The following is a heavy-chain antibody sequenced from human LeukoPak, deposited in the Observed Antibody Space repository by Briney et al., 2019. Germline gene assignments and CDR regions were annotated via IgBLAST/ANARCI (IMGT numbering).Heavy chain of an antibody. CDR2: ISGSGGST. J-gene: IGHJ4*02. Sequence: GGSLRLSCAASGFTFSSYAMSWVRQAPGRGLEWVSAISGSGGSTYYADSVKGRFTISRDNSKNTLYLQMNSLRAEDTAVYYCARAAFAPYYFDYWGQGTLVTVSS. V-gene: IGHV3-23*01. CDR1: GFTFSSYA. CDR3: ARAAFAPYYFDY.